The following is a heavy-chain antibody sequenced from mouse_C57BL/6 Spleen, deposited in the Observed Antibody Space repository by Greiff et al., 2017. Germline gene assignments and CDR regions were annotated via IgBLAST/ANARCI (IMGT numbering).Heavy chain of an antibody. CDR2: ISSGGSYT. D-gene: IGHD2-4*01. J-gene: IGHJ4*01. V-gene: IGHV5-6*01. Sequence: EVQLQESGGDLVKPGGSLKLSCAASGFTFSSYGMSWVRQTPDKRLEWVATISSGGSYTYYPDSVKGRFTISRDNAKNTLYLQMSSLKSEDTAMYYCARQRMDLYDYDAGDYWGQGTSVTVSS. CDR3: ARQRMDLYDYDAGDY. CDR1: GFTFSSYG.